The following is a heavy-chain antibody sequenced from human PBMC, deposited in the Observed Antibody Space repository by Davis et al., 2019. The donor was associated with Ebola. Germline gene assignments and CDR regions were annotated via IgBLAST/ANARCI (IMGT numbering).Heavy chain of an antibody. CDR3: ARDRHYSNYGGWDY. CDR1: GASISSYY. J-gene: IGHJ4*02. V-gene: IGHV4-59*01. Sequence: MPGGSLRLSCTVTGASISSYYWSWIRQPPGKGLEWIGYMYHSGSTDSNPSLKSRVTISVDTSKNQFSLKLSSVTAADTAVYYCARDRHYSNYGGWDYWGQGTLVTVSS. CDR2: MYHSGST. D-gene: IGHD4-11*01.